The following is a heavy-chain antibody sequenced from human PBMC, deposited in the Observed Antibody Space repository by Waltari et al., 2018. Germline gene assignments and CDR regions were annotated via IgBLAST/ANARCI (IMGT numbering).Heavy chain of an antibody. CDR2: INWDGGTT. CDR3: AKGSNWGSLYSNYFDY. Sequence: EVKLVESGGDVIQTGGYLRHYCGAHEIPFYKYAMHWFRQAPGKGLEWVSLINWDGGTTYYADSVKGRFTISRDNSKNSLYLQMNSLRAEDTALYYCAKGSNWGSLYSNYFDYWGQGTLVTVSS. D-gene: IGHD7-27*01. V-gene: IGHV3-43D*04. CDR1: EIPFYKYA. J-gene: IGHJ4*02.